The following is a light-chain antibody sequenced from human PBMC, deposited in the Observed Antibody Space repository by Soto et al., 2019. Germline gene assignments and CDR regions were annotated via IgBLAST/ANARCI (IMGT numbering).Light chain of an antibody. V-gene: IGKV3-20*01. J-gene: IGKJ2*01. CDR3: QQFGSSPYT. CDR2: GAS. Sequence: EIVLTQSPGTLSLSPGERATLSCRASQSVSSNYLAWYQQIPCQTPRLLIYGASSRATGIPDRFSGSVSGTDFTLTISRLEPEDFAVYYCQQFGSSPYTFGQGTKLEIK. CDR1: QSVSSNY.